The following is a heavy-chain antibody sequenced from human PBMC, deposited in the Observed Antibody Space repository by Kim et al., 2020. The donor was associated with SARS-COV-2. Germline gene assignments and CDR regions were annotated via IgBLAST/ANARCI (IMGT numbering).Heavy chain of an antibody. V-gene: IGHV1-69*01. Sequence: ANYAQKFQGRVTITADESTSTAYMELSSLRSEDTAVYYCARRMGGNFDYWGQGTLVTVSS. CDR3: ARRMGGNFDY. J-gene: IGHJ4*02. D-gene: IGHD3-16*01. CDR2: A.